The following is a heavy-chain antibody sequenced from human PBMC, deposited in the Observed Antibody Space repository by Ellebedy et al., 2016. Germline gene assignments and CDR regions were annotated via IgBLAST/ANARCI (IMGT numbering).Heavy chain of an antibody. CDR1: GFTVSSNY. CDR3: ARKSTMVRGVTRTIAVGGMDV. V-gene: IGHV3-66*01. CDR2: IYSGGST. J-gene: IGHJ6*02. D-gene: IGHD3-10*01. Sequence: GGSLRLSCAASGFTVSSNYMSWVRQAPGKGLEWVSLIYSGGSTYYADSVKGRFTISRDNSKNTLYLQMNSLRAEDTAVYYCARKSTMVRGVTRTIAVGGMDVWGQGTTVTVSS.